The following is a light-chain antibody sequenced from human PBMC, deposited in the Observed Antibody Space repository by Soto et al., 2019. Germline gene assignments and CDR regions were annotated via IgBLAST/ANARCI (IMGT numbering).Light chain of an antibody. Sequence: DIQMTQSPSSLSAFVGDRVTMTCRPSQSISRSFNWYQQKPGKAPKLLVYGASSLQSGVPSRFSGSGSGTDFTLTISNLQPEDFATYYCQHERTFGQGTEVEFK. J-gene: IGKJ1*01. V-gene: IGKV1-39*01. CDR1: QSISRS. CDR2: GAS. CDR3: QHERT.